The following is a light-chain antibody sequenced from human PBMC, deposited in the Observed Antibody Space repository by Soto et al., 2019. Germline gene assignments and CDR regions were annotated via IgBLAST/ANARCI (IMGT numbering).Light chain of an antibody. J-gene: IGLJ2*01. V-gene: IGLV2-14*01. CDR3: SSYTSTINLL. Sequence: QSVLTQPASVSGSPGQSITISCTGTSSDIGNYDYVSWYQQHPGKAPKLMIYEVSNRPSGVSNRFSGSKSGNTASLTISGLQAEDEADYYCSSYTSTINLLFGGGTKLTVL. CDR1: SSDIGNYDY. CDR2: EVS.